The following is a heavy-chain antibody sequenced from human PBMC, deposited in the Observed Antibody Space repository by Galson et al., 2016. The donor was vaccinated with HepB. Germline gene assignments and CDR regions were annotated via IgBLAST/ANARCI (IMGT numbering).Heavy chain of an antibody. Sequence: QSGAEVKKPGESLKISCKGSGYSFTTYWIGWVRQMPGKVLEWMGIVYPDDSNTRYSPSFQGQVTISSDRSTSTAYLQWRSLKASDTALYYCARRNRFGLVDYWGQGTLVTVSS. CDR1: GYSFTTYW. CDR3: ARRNRFGLVDY. V-gene: IGHV5-51*03. J-gene: IGHJ4*02. D-gene: IGHD3/OR15-3a*01. CDR2: VYPDDSNT.